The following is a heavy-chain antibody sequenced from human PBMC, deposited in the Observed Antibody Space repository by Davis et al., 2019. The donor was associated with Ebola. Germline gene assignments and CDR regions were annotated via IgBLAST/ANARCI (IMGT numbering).Heavy chain of an antibody. V-gene: IGHV6-1*01. Sequence: HSQTLSLTCAISGDSVSSAGWNWIRQSPSRGLEWLGRTYYTSKWFTDYAEFVKSRITINPDTSKNQLSLQLNSVTPEDTAVYYCARGWLRSKFDYWGQGTLVIVSS. J-gene: IGHJ4*02. D-gene: IGHD5-12*01. CDR2: TYYTSKWFT. CDR1: GDSVSSAG. CDR3: ARGWLRSKFDY.